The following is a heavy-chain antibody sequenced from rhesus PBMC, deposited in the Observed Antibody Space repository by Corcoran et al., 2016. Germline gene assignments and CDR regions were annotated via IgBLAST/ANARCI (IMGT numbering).Heavy chain of an antibody. Sequence: QLQLQESGPGLVKPSETLSLTCAVSGVSISCDYWSWIRQPPGKGLEWIGRISGSGGSTDYNPSLKSRVTISTDTSKNQFSLKLSSVTAADTAVYYCARGWLAAGPRLDVWGRGVLVTVSS. D-gene: IGHD6-13*01. J-gene: IGHJ5-2*02. V-gene: IGHV4-173*01. CDR2: ISGSGGST. CDR3: ARGWLAAGPRLDV. CDR1: GVSISCDY.